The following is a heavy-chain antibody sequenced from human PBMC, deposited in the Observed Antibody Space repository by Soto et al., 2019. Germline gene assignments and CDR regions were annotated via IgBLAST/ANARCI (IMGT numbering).Heavy chain of an antibody. V-gene: IGHV3-15*07. CDR1: DFTFDNAW. CDR3: TTAGRWRGNYPEDY. CDR2: IKSKTDGGTT. Sequence: EVQLVESGGGLVKPGGSLRLSCAASDFTFDNAWVNWVRQAPGKGLEWVGRIKSKTDGGTTDYTAPVKGRFSISRDDSKNTLYLQMNSVKTEDTAVYSCTTAGRWRGNYPEDYWGQGTLVTVSS. D-gene: IGHD1-7*01. J-gene: IGHJ4*02.